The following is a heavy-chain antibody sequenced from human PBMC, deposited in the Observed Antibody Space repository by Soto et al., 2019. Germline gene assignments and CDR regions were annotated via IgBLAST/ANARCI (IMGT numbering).Heavy chain of an antibody. CDR1: VSTFSSYA. CDR3: ARSMQQGYYYYGMDV. CDR2: IIPIFGTA. J-gene: IGHJ6*02. Sequence: SVKVSCKASVSTFSSYAISWVRQAPGQGLEWMGGIIPIFGTANYAQKFQGRVTITADKSTSTAYMELSSLSSEDTAVYYCARSMQQGYYYYGMDVWGQGTTVTVSS. V-gene: IGHV1-69*06. D-gene: IGHD6-13*01.